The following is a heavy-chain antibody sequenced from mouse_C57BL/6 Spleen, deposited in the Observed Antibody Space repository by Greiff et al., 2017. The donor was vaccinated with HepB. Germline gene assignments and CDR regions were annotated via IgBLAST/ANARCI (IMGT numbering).Heavy chain of an antibody. CDR3: TRGGGYYYDQAWFAY. V-gene: IGHV5-9-1*02. D-gene: IGHD2-4*01. Sequence: EVKLMESGEGLVKPGGSLKLSCAASGFTFSNYAMSWVRQIPEKRLEWVAYISSGGDYIYYADTVKGRFTISRDNARNTLYLQMSSLKAEDIAMYFCTRGGGYYYDQAWFAYWGQGTLVTVSA. CDR2: ISSGGDYI. CDR1: GFTFSNYA. J-gene: IGHJ3*01.